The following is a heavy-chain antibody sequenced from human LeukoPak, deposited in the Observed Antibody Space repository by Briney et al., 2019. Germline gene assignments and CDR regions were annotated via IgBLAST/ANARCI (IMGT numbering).Heavy chain of an antibody. CDR1: GGSVSSYY. J-gene: IGHJ3*02. CDR2: LSHSGSS. CDR3: ARARYANAWPAFDI. Sequence: SETLSLTCTVSGGSVSSYYWSWIRRPPGRGLEWIAYLSHSGSSDSNPSLTSRVTTLVDTSKNQFSLKLTSVTAADTAVYYCARARYANAWPAFDIWGHGTMVTVSS. V-gene: IGHV4-59*02. D-gene: IGHD2-2*01.